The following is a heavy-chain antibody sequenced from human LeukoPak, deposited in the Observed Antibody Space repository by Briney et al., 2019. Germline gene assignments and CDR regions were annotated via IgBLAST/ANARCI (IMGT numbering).Heavy chain of an antibody. V-gene: IGHV1-8*01. CDR2: MNPNSGNT. CDR1: GYTFTSYD. CDR3: ARHLGYCSSTSCYAYYYYGMDV. J-gene: IGHJ6*02. D-gene: IGHD2-2*01. Sequence: ASVKVSCKASGYTFTSYDINWVRQATGQGLEWMGWMNPNSGNTGYAQKFQGRVTMTRNTSISTAYMELSSLRSEDTAVYYCARHLGYCSSTSCYAYYYYGMDVWGQGTLVTVSS.